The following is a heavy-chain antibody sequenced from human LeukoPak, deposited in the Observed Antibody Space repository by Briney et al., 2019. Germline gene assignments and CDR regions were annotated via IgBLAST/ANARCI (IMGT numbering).Heavy chain of an antibody. CDR1: GYSFTSYW. V-gene: IGHV5-51*01. CDR3: ARQRQMTTGAFDI. D-gene: IGHD4-17*01. Sequence: GESLKISCKGSGYSFTSYWIGWVRQMPGKGLEWMGIIYPGDSDTRYSPSFQGQVTISADKSISTAYLQWSSLKASDPAMYYCARQRQMTTGAFDIWGQGTMVTVSS. CDR2: IYPGDSDT. J-gene: IGHJ3*02.